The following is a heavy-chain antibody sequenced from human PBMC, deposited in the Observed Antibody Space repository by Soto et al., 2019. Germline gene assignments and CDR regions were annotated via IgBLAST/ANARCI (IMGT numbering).Heavy chain of an antibody. D-gene: IGHD2-2*01. CDR2: TYHTGST. V-gene: IGHV4-31*03. CDR1: GGSISVGVYY. CDR3: ARIGNPDASLYFDY. J-gene: IGHJ4*02. Sequence: QVQLQESGPGLVKPSQTLSLTCTVSGGSISVGVYYWNWIRQLPGKGPEWIGYTYHTGSTYYNPYLESRVTISVDPSKNQFSLRLSSVTAADTAVYYCARIGNPDASLYFDYWGQGTLVTVSS.